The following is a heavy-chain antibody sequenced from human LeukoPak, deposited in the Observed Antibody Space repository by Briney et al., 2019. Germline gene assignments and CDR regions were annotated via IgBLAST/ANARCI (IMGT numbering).Heavy chain of an antibody. D-gene: IGHD3-16*01. CDR2: IYYSGST. J-gene: IGHJ3*02. CDR3: AVSRGRDDAFDI. V-gene: IGHV4-59*01. CDR1: GGSISSYY. Sequence: KSSQTLSLTCTVSGGSISSYYWSWIRQPPGKGLEWIGYIYYSGSTNYNPSLKSRVTISVDTSKNQFSLKLSSVTAADTAVYYCAVSRGRDDAFDIWGQGTMVTVSS.